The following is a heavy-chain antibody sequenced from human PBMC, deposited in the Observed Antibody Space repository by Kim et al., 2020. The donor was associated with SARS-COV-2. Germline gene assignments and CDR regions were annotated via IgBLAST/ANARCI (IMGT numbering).Heavy chain of an antibody. CDR3: ASLPYGDYTLSHYYGMDV. V-gene: IGHV3-48*03. Sequence: GGSLRLSCAASGFTFSSYEMNWVRQAPGKGLEWVSYISSSGSTIYYADSVKGRFTISRDNAKNSLYLQMNSLRAEDTAVYYCASLPYGDYTLSHYYGMDVWGQGTTVTVSS. D-gene: IGHD4-17*01. J-gene: IGHJ6*02. CDR2: ISSSGSTI. CDR1: GFTFSSYE.